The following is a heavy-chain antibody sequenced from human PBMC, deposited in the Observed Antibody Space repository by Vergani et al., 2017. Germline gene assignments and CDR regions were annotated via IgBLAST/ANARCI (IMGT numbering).Heavy chain of an antibody. J-gene: IGHJ2*01. CDR2: IYNSGNG. Sequence: QMQLQESGPGLVKASETLSLTCTVSGDSIISRSYYWGWIRQPPGKGLEGIRSIYNSGNGDSSSSLKSRVTISADTSKNQFSLRLTSVTAADTAVYYCASVKYYSYSTSHFRGRYFDVWGRGTLVTVPS. CDR3: ASVKYYSYSTSHFRGRYFDV. D-gene: IGHD3-16*01. V-gene: IGHV4-39*01. CDR1: GDSIISRSYY.